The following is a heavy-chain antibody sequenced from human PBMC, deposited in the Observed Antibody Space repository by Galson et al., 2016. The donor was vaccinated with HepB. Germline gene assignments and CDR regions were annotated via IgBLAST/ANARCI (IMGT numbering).Heavy chain of an antibody. D-gene: IGHD3-22*01. V-gene: IGHV3-23*01. J-gene: IGHJ4*02. Sequence: GLEWVSTISASGGITFYADSVKGRFTISRDNSKSTLYLQVNSLRAEDTAVYYCAKGSQTSGYYGSYYFDYWGQGTLVTVSS. CDR3: AKGSQTSGYYGSYYFDY. CDR2: ISASGGIT.